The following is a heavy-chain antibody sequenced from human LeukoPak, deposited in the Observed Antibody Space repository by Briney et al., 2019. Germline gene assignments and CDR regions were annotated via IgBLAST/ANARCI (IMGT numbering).Heavy chain of an antibody. Sequence: SETLSLTCAVSGYSISSGYYWGWIRQPPGKGLEWIGSIYHSGSTYYNPSLKSRVTISVDTSKNQFSLKLSSVTAADTAVYYCARAGWETDSWGQGTLVTVSS. V-gene: IGHV4-38-2*01. CDR3: ARAGWETDS. CDR2: IYHSGST. D-gene: IGHD6-19*01. J-gene: IGHJ4*02. CDR1: GYSISSGYY.